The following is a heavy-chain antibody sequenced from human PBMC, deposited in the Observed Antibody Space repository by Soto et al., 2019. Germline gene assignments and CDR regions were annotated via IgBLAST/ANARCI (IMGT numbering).Heavy chain of an antibody. CDR1: GYSFPNYW. Sequence: XESLKISCKASGYSFPNYWIAWVRQVPGKGLEWMGIIYPADSDTRYSPSFQGQVTISADKSTSTAYLQWSSLKASDTAMHYCARRSYCTNGVCSYYFDYWGQGTLVTVSS. CDR2: IYPADSDT. J-gene: IGHJ4*02. CDR3: ARRSYCTNGVCSYYFDY. V-gene: IGHV5-51*01. D-gene: IGHD2-8*01.